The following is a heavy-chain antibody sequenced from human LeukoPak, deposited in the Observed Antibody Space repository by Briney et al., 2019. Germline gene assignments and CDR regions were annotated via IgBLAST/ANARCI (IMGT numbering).Heavy chain of an antibody. CDR2: INHSGST. CDR3: ARKPTYYYDSSGYYHRLNAFDI. D-gene: IGHD3-22*01. Sequence: PSETLSLTCAVYGGSFSDYYWSWIRQPPGKGLEWIGEINHSGSTNYNPSLKSRVAISVDTSKNQFSLKLSSVTAADTAVYYCARKPTYYYDSSGYYHRLNAFDIWGQGTMVTVSP. CDR1: GGSFSDYY. V-gene: IGHV4-34*01. J-gene: IGHJ3*02.